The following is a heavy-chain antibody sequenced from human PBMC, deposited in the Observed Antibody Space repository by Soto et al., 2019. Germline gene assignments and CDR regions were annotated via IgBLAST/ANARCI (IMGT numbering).Heavy chain of an antibody. D-gene: IGHD6-6*01. V-gene: IGHV3-74*01. CDR1: GFTFSGYW. CDR3: ARGGSITSRGFDY. J-gene: IGHJ4*02. CDR2: LNGDGSST. Sequence: GGSLRLSCAASGFTFSGYWVHWVRQAPGKGLVWVSRLNGDGSSTTYADSVKGRFTISRDNAKNTLYLQMNNLRAEDTAVYYCARGGSITSRGFDYWGQGALVTVSS.